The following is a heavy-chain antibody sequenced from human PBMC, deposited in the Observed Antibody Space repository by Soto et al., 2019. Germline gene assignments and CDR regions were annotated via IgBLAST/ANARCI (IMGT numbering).Heavy chain of an antibody. J-gene: IGHJ6*02. CDR2: ISYDGSNK. CDR1: GFTFSSYG. V-gene: IGHV3-30*18. Sequence: QVQLVESGGGVVQPGRSLRLSCAASGFTFSSYGMHWVRQAPGKGLEWVAVISYDGSNKYYADSVKGRFTISRDNSKNTLYLQMNSLRAEDTGVYYCAKPMSSAEYYYYGMDVWGQGTTVTVSS. D-gene: IGHD3-10*02. CDR3: AKPMSSAEYYYYGMDV.